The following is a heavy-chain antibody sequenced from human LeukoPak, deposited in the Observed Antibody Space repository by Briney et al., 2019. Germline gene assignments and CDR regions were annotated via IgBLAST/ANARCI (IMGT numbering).Heavy chain of an antibody. CDR1: GGSISSYY. V-gene: IGHV4-59*01. Sequence: SETLSLTCTVSGGSISSYYWSWIRQPPGKGLEWIGYIYYSGSTNYNPSLKSRVTISVDTSKNQFSLKLSSVTAADTAVYYCASSWGGYDSLDYWDQGTLVTVSS. J-gene: IGHJ4*02. CDR2: IYYSGST. CDR3: ASSWGGYDSLDY. D-gene: IGHD5-12*01.